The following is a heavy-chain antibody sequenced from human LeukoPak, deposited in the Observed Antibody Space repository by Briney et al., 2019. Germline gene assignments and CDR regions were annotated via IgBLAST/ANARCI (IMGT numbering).Heavy chain of an antibody. V-gene: IGHV4-39*01. CDR3: ARQIRITIFGVVSP. D-gene: IGHD3-3*01. CDR2: IYYSGST. J-gene: IGHJ5*02. CDR1: GGSISSYY. Sequence: PSETLSLTCTVSGGSISSYYWGWIRQPPGKGLEWIGSIYYSGSTYYNPSLKSRVTISVDTSKNQLSLKLSSVTAADTAVYYCARQIRITIFGVVSPWGQGTLVTVSS.